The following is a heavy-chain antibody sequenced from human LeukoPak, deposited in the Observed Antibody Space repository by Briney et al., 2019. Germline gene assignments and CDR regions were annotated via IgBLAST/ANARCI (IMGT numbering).Heavy chain of an antibody. D-gene: IGHD6-19*01. CDR1: GGSISSYY. J-gene: IGHJ4*02. CDR3: ARERLSVGWFDY. CDR2: IYYSGST. V-gene: IGHV4-59*01. Sequence: SETLSLTCTVSGGSISSYYWSWIRQPPGKGLEWIGYIYYSGSTNYNPSLKSRVTISADTSKNQFSLKLSSVTAADTAVYYCARERLSVGWFDYWGQGTLVTVSS.